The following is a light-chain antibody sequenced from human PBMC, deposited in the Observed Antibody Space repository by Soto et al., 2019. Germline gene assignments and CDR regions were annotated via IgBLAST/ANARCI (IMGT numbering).Light chain of an antibody. CDR1: SSVSNRD. CDR2: GAS. Sequence: TVLTQSPGTLSLSPGERATLSCRASSSVSNRDFAWYQQKPGQAPRLLIYGASTRATGVPDRFGGSGSGTEFTLTISRLEPEDSAVYYCQQFGMSPFTFGGGTKVELK. J-gene: IGKJ4*01. V-gene: IGKV3-20*01. CDR3: QQFGMSPFT.